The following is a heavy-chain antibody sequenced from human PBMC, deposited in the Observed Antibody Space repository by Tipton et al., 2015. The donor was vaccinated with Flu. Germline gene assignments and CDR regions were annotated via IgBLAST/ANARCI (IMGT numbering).Heavy chain of an antibody. CDR2: IYYSGST. D-gene: IGHD3-3*01. J-gene: IGHJ4*02. Sequence: TLSLTCTVSGGSISSSSYYWGWIHQPPGKGLEWIGSIYYSGSTYYNPSLKSRVTISVDTSKNQFSLKLSSVTAADTAVYYCAREGVGEDYYWGQGTLVTVSS. CDR3: AREGVGEDYY. CDR1: GGSISSSSYY. V-gene: IGHV4-39*07.